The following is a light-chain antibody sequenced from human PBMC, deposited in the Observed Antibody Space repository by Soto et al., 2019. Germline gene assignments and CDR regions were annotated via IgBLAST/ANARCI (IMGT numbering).Light chain of an antibody. CDR3: SSYTSSSTPYV. V-gene: IGLV2-14*01. J-gene: IGLJ1*01. Sequence: QSVLTQPASVSGSPGQSITISCTGTSSDVGGYNYVSWYQQHPGKPPKLMIYDVSIRLSGVSNRFSGSKSGNTASLTISGLQAEDEADYYCSSYTSSSTPYVFGTGTKLTVL. CDR1: SSDVGGYNY. CDR2: DVS.